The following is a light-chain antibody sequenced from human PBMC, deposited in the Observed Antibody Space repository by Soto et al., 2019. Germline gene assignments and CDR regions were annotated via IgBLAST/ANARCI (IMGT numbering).Light chain of an antibody. CDR2: DAS. V-gene: IGKV3D-15*01. CDR3: QQYNTWPWK. CDR1: QSVSSN. J-gene: IGKJ1*01. Sequence: EIEMTHSPATLSVSPWERATLSCRASQSVSSNLAWYQQKPGQPPRLLIYDASTRATGIPARFSGIGSGTDFTLTISSLQSEDFAVYYCQQYNTWPWKFGQGTKVDIK.